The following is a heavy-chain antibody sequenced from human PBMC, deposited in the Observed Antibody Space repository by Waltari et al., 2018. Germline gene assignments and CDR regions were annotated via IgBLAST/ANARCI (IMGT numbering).Heavy chain of an antibody. J-gene: IGHJ6*02. CDR3: ARSVLGLIYYYYGMDV. CDR1: GGSFSGYY. Sequence: QVQLQQWGAGLLKPSETLSLTCAVYGGSFSGYYWGWIRRPPGKGLEWIGEINHSGSTNYNPSLKSRVTISVDTSKNQFSLKLSSVTAADTAVYYCARSVLGLIYYYYGMDVWGQGTTVTVSS. CDR2: INHSGST. V-gene: IGHV4-34*01. D-gene: IGHD3-10*01.